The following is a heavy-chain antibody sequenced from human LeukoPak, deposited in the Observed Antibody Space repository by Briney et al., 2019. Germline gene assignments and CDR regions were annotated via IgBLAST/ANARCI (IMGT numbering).Heavy chain of an antibody. Sequence: GSLRLSCAASGFTFSDYYMSWIRQAPGKGLEWVSYISSSGSTIYYADSAKGRFTISRDNAKNSLYLQMNSLRAEDTAVYYCAKEKRFLEWLSPLDYWGQGTLVTVSS. D-gene: IGHD3-3*01. CDR3: AKEKRFLEWLSPLDY. CDR1: GFTFSDYY. CDR2: ISSSGSTI. J-gene: IGHJ4*02. V-gene: IGHV3-11*01.